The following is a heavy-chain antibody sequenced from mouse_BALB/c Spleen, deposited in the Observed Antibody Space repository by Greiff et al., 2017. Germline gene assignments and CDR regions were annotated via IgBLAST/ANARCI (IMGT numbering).Heavy chain of an antibody. D-gene: IGHD2-14*01. J-gene: IGHJ3*01. CDR2: ISSGGST. CDR1: GFTFSSYA. CDR3: AREEVRPWFAY. V-gene: IGHV5-6-5*01. Sequence: DVMLVESGGGLVQPGGSRKLSCAASGFTFSSYAMSWVRQTPEKRLEWVASISSGGSTYYPDSVKGRFTISRDNARNILYLQMSSLRSEDTAMYYCAREEVRPWFAYWGQGTLVTVSA.